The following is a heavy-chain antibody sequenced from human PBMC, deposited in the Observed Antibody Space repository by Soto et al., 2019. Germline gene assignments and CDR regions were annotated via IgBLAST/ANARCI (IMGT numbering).Heavy chain of an antibody. V-gene: IGHV3-13*01. Sequence: GGSLRLSCEASGFTFSGFDMHWVRQPTGKGLEWVSTIGTAGDTYYAVSVKGRFTISRDNAKNSLHLQMNSLRAEDTAVYYCTRDASRDSSARGWFDPWGPGTLVTVSS. CDR3: TRDASRDSSARGWFDP. CDR1: GFTFSGFD. D-gene: IGHD6-13*01. J-gene: IGHJ5*02. CDR2: IGTAGDT.